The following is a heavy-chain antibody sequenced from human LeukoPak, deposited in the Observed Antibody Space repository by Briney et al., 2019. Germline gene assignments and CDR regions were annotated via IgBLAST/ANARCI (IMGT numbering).Heavy chain of an antibody. CDR2: ISYDGTNK. J-gene: IGHJ6*02. V-gene: IGHV3-30*03. CDR1: EFTFSNYG. D-gene: IGHD3-9*01. CDR3: ARDASPRYFYGLGV. Sequence: PGRSLRLSCAASEFTFSNYGMHWVRQAPGKGLEWVAVISYDGTNKYYADSVKGRFTISRDNSNNTLYLQMNSLRAEDTAVYYCARDASPRYFYGLGVWGQGTTVTVSS.